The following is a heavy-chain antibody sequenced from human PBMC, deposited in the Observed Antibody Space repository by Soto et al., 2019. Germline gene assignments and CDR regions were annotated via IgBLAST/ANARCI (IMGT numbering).Heavy chain of an antibody. CDR3: ASLYYGDYPTGIDY. Sequence: LSLTCTVSGGSISSGDYYWSWMRQPPGKGLEWIGYIYYSGSTYYNPSLKSRVTISVDTSKNQFSLKLSSVTSADTAVYYCASLYYGDYPTGIDYWGQGTLVTVSS. V-gene: IGHV4-30-4*01. D-gene: IGHD4-17*01. J-gene: IGHJ4*02. CDR2: IYYSGST. CDR1: GGSISSGDYY.